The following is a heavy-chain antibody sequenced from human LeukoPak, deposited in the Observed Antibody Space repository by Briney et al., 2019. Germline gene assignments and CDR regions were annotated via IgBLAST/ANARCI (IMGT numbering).Heavy chain of an antibody. CDR2: VNREGSEK. CDR3: ARDGVPGGRDV. CDR1: GFAFSSHW. J-gene: IGHJ6*02. Sequence: RPGGSLRLSCAASGFAFSSHWMNWVRQAPGKGLEWVANVNREGSEKNYVDSVKGRFTISRDNAKNSLYLQMNSLRVEDTAVYYCARDGVPGGRDVWGQGTTVTVS. D-gene: IGHD3-16*01. V-gene: IGHV3-7*01.